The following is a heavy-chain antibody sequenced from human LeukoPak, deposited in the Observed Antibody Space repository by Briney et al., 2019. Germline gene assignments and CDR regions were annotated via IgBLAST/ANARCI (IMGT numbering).Heavy chain of an antibody. CDR1: GFTFSNYW. Sequence: GGSLRLSCVASGFTFSNYWMHWVRQAPGKGLVWVSQINNDERTTTYADSVKGRFTISRDNAKNTLYLQMNSLRVEDTAVYYCARTGIAARPTVWFDPWGQGTLVTVS. CDR3: ARTGIAARPTVWFDP. V-gene: IGHV3-74*01. D-gene: IGHD6-6*01. CDR2: INNDERTT. J-gene: IGHJ5*02.